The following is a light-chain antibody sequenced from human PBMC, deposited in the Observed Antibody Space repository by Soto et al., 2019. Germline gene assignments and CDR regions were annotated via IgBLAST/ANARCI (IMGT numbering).Light chain of an antibody. Sequence: QSVLTQPRSVSGSPGQSVTISCIGTNSDVGGYDYVSWYQHKPGKAPNLLIYDVAERPSGVPHRFSGSKSGNTASLTISGLQTEDEADYYCCSYVARLRVVFGGGTKVTVL. J-gene: IGLJ2*01. CDR3: CSYVARLRVV. CDR2: DVA. CDR1: NSDVGGYDY. V-gene: IGLV2-11*01.